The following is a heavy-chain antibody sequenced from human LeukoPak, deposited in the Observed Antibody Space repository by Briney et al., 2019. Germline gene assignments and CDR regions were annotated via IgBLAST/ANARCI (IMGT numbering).Heavy chain of an antibody. CDR3: ANSVGVVLLYY. V-gene: IGHV4-61*09. CDR2: IYTNGRT. Sequence: SETLSLTCSVSGNFISTGSYYWSWIRQPAGKGLEWIGHIYTNGRTDYNPSLKSRVTISVDKSKNQFALRLSSVTAADTAVYYCANSVGVVLLYYWGQGTLVTVSS. D-gene: IGHD2-21*01. J-gene: IGHJ4*02. CDR1: GNFISTGSYY.